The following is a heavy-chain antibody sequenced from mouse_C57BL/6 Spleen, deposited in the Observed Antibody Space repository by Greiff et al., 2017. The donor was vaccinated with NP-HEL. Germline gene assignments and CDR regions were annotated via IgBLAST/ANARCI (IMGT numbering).Heavy chain of an antibody. CDR3: ARRGYGSSQEFAY. V-gene: IGHV2-2*01. J-gene: IGHJ3*01. Sequence: QVQLKESGPGLVQPSQSLSITCTVSGFSLTSYGVHWVRQSPGKGLEWLGVIWSGGSTDYNAAFISRLRISQDNSKSQVFFKMNSLQADDTAIYYCARRGYGSSQEFAYWGQGTLVTVSA. CDR2: IWSGGST. CDR1: GFSLTSYG. D-gene: IGHD1-1*01.